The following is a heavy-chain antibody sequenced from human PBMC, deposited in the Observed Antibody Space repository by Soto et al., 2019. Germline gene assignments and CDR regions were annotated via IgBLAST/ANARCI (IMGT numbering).Heavy chain of an antibody. J-gene: IGHJ6*03. CDR1: GFTFSSYA. CDR2: ISGSGGST. CDR3: AKRWNDGKTKNFYYYYYMDV. V-gene: IGHV3-23*01. D-gene: IGHD1-1*01. Sequence: GGSLRLSCAASGFTFSSYAMSWVRQAPGKGLEWVSAISGSGGSTYYADSVKGRFTISRDNSKNTLYLQMNSLRAEDTAVYYCAKRWNDGKTKNFYYYYYMDVWGKGTTVTVSS.